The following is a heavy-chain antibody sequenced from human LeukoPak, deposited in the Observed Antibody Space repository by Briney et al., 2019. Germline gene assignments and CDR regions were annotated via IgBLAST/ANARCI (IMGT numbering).Heavy chain of an antibody. CDR3: ARHGASGSYLYYFDY. J-gene: IGHJ4*02. V-gene: IGHV4-59*08. Sequence: SETLSLTCTVSGGSISSYYWSWIRQTPGKALEWIGYIYYSGSTNYNPSLKSRVTISVDTSKNQFSLKLSSVTAADTAVYFCARHGASGSYLYYFDYWGQGTLVTVSS. D-gene: IGHD1-26*01. CDR1: GGSISSYY. CDR2: IYYSGST.